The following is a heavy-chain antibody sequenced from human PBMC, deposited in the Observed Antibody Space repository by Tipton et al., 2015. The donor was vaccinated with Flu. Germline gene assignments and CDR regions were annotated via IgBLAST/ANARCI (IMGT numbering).Heavy chain of an antibody. D-gene: IGHD5-12*01. CDR3: ARGATRRPFSGYDYTGY. CDR1: GGSITSGDYY. Sequence: LRLSCTVSGGSITSGDYYWSWIRQHPGMGLEWIGYIFYGGDTYYNPSLKSRVTISVDTSKKQFSLKMSSVTAADTAVYYCARGATRRPFSGYDYTGYWGQGTLVTVSS. V-gene: IGHV4-31*03. J-gene: IGHJ4*02. CDR2: IFYGGDT.